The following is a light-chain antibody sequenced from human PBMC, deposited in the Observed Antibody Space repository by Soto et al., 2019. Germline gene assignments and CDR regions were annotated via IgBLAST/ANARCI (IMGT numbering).Light chain of an antibody. J-gene: IGKJ1*01. CDR3: QQSYSTRWT. CDR2: AAS. CDR1: QSITNY. V-gene: IGKV1-39*01. Sequence: DIQMTQSPSSLSASVGDGVTISCRASQSITNYLNWYQQKPGKAPKLLIYAASTLQSGVPSRFSGSGSGTDFTLTISSLQPEDFATYYCQQSYSTRWTFGQGTKVDIK.